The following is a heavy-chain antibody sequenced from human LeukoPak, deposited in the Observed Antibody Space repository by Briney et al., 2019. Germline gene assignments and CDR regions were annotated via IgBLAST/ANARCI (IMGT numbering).Heavy chain of an antibody. CDR1: GFTFSGAW. V-gene: IGHV3-7*01. CDR3: ARHVGISF. Sequence: GGSLRLSCTASGFTFSGAWMTRVRQAPGKGLEWVANIREDGTEKNYVDSVKGRFTISRDNAKNSLFLQMSNLRDDDTAIYYCARHVGISFWGQGTLVTVSS. J-gene: IGHJ4*02. D-gene: IGHD7-27*01. CDR2: IREDGTEK.